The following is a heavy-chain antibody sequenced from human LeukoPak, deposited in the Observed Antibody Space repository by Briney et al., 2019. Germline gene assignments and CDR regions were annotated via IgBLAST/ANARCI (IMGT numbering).Heavy chain of an antibody. V-gene: IGHV4-59*01. CDR2: IYYSGST. Sequence: SETLSLTCAVYGGSFSGYYWSWIRQPPGKGLEWIGYIYYSGSTNYNPSLKSRVTISVDTSKNQFSLKLNSVTAADTAVYYCARESALSGSYYLKDAFDIWGQGTMVTVSS. CDR1: GGSFSGYY. J-gene: IGHJ3*02. CDR3: ARESALSGSYYLKDAFDI. D-gene: IGHD1-26*01.